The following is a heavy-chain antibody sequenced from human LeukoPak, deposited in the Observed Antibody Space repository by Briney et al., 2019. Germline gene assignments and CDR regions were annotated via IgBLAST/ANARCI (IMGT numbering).Heavy chain of an antibody. CDR2: INPSGGST. CDR1: GYTFTSYY. D-gene: IGHD6-19*01. J-gene: IGHJ4*02. Sequence: ASVKVSCKASGYTFTSYYMHWVRQAPGQGLERMGIINPSGGSTSYAQKFQGRVTMTRDMSTSTVYMELSSLRSEDTAVYYCARVPTVAVAGTHFDYWGQGTLVTVSS. V-gene: IGHV1-46*01. CDR3: ARVPTVAVAGTHFDY.